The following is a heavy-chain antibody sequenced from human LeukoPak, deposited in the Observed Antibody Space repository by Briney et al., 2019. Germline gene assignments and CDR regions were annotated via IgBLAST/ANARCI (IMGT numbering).Heavy chain of an antibody. Sequence: PSETLSLTCTVSGGSVSGGSISGYYWSWIRQPAGKGLEWIGRVYTSGSTNYNPSLKSRVTMSVDTSKNQFSLKLSSVTAADTAVYYCARGLGTTNFDYWGQGTLVTASS. V-gene: IGHV4-4*07. D-gene: IGHD1-7*01. CDR3: ARGLGTTNFDY. CDR2: VYTSGST. J-gene: IGHJ4*02. CDR1: GGSISGYY.